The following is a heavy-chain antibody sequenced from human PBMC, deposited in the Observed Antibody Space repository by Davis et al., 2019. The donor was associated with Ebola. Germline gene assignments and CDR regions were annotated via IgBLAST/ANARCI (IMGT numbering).Heavy chain of an antibody. V-gene: IGHV3-33*01. CDR3: ARTCSGGSCYEYYGMDV. Sequence: PGGSLRLSCAASGFTFSSYGMHWVRQAPGKGLEWVAVIWYDGSNKYYADSVKGRFTISRDNSKNTLYLQMNSLRAEDTAVYYCARTCSGGSCYEYYGMDVWGQGTTVTVSS. CDR1: GFTFSSYG. J-gene: IGHJ6*02. D-gene: IGHD2-15*01. CDR2: IWYDGSNK.